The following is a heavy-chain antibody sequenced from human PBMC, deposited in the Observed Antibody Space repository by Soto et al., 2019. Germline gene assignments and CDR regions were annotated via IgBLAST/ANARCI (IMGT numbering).Heavy chain of an antibody. J-gene: IGHJ5*02. CDR1: GGSISSYY. CDR3: ARGRVPDAPYKWFDP. D-gene: IGHD2-2*01. Sequence: SETLSLTCTVSGGSISSYYWSWIRQPPGKGLEWIGYIYYSGSTNYNPSLKSRVTISVDTSKNQFSLKLSSVTAADTAVYYCARGRVPDAPYKWFDPWGQGTLVTVSS. CDR2: IYYSGST. V-gene: IGHV4-59*01.